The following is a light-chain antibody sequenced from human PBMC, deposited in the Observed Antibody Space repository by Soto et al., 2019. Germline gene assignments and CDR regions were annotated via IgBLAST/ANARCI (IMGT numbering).Light chain of an antibody. J-gene: IGKJ3*01. Sequence: AIQLTQSPSSLAASVGDSVTITCRASQGISSALAWYQQTPGRAPKILIYDASTLASGVTARFSGSRSVTEFTLTVSSLQPEDCATYSCQQFDDYPFTFGPGTKVDI. CDR3: QQFDDYPFT. CDR2: DAS. CDR1: QGISSA. V-gene: IGKV1D-13*01.